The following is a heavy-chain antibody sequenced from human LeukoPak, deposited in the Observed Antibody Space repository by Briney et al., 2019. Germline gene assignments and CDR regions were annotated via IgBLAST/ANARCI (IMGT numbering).Heavy chain of an antibody. CDR2: INHSGST. D-gene: IGHD4-4*01. CDR1: GGSFSGYY. Sequence: KPSETLSLTCAVYGGSFSGYYWSWIRQPPGKGLEWIGEINHSGSTNYNPSLKSRVTISVDTSKNQFSLKLSSVTAADTAVYYCARAAYYSNYDYYGMDVWGQGTTVTVSS. J-gene: IGHJ6*02. V-gene: IGHV4-34*01. CDR3: ARAAYYSNYDYYGMDV.